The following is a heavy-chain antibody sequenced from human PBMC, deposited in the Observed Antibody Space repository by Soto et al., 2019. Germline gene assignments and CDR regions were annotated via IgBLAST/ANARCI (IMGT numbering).Heavy chain of an antibody. CDR2: ISGSGGST. CDR1: GCTFSSYA. V-gene: IGHV3-23*01. Sequence: WGSLRLCCAVSGCTFSSYAMSWVRQAPGKGLEWVSAISGSGGSTYYADSVKGRFTISRDNSKKTLYLQMNSLRAEDTAVYYCAKEGSGLIDPWGQGTLVTVSS. D-gene: IGHD2-15*01. J-gene: IGHJ5*02. CDR3: AKEGSGLIDP.